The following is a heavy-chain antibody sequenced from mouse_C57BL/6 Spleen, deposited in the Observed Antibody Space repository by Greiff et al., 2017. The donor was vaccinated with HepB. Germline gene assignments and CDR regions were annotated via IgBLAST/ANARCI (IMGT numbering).Heavy chain of an antibody. CDR2: ISDGGSYT. CDR1: GFTFSSYA. V-gene: IGHV5-4*01. D-gene: IGHD1-1*02. Sequence: EVKLVESGGGLVKPGGSLKLSCAASGFTFSSYAMSWVRQTPEKRLEWVATISDGGSYTYYPDNVKGRFTISRDNAKNNLYLQLSHLKSEDKAMYYCAREGGSFACWGQGTLVTVSA. CDR3: AREGGSFAC. J-gene: IGHJ3*01.